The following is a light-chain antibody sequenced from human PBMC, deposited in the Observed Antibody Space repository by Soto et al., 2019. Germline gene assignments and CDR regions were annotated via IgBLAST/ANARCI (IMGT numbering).Light chain of an antibody. CDR1: SSDVGAYNY. V-gene: IGLV2-14*01. Sequence: QSALTQPASVSGSPGQSIAISCTGTSSDVGAYNYVSWYQQHPGKAPKLMIYDVSNRPSGVSDRFSGSKSGNTASLTISGLQAEDEADYYCSSYTTSDTYGFGSGTKLTVL. CDR2: DVS. J-gene: IGLJ1*01. CDR3: SSYTTSDTYG.